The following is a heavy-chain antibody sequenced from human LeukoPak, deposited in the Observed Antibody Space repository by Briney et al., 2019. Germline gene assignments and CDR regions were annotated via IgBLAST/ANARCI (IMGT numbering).Heavy chain of an antibody. CDR2: INPNSGGT. D-gene: IGHD1-26*01. CDR1: GYTFTSYY. CDR3: AREGATGGIWNYYYYGMDV. Sequence: ASVKVSCKASGYTFTSYYMHWVRQAPGQGLEWMGRINPNSGGTNYAQKFQGRVTMTRDTSISTAYMELSRLRSDDTAVYYCAREGATGGIWNYYYYGMDVWGQGTTVTVSS. V-gene: IGHV1-2*06. J-gene: IGHJ6*02.